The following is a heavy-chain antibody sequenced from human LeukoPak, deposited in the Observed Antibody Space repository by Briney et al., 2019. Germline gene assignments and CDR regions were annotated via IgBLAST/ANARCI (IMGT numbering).Heavy chain of an antibody. CDR3: ARAAAGTYFYMPGY. J-gene: IGHJ4*02. CDR1: GFTFSSYE. V-gene: IGHV3-48*03. D-gene: IGHD6-13*01. CDR2: ISSSGSTI. Sequence: PGGSLRLSCAASGFTFSSYEMNWVRQAPGKGLEWVSYISSSGSTIYYADSVKGRFTISRDNAKNSLYLQMNSLRAEDTAVYYCARAAAGTYFYMPGYWGQGTLVTVSS.